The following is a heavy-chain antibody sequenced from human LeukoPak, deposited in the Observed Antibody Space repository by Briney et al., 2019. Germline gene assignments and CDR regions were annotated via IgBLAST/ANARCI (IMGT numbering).Heavy chain of an antibody. J-gene: IGHJ3*02. D-gene: IGHD2-15*01. CDR3: ASLVVANPGAFDI. Sequence: SETLSLTCTVSGGSISSYYWSWIRQPPGKGLEWIGYIYYSGSTNYNPSLKSRVTISVDTSKNQFSLKLSSVTDADTAVYYCASLVVANPGAFDIWGQGTMVTVSS. V-gene: IGHV4-59*01. CDR1: GGSISSYY. CDR2: IYYSGST.